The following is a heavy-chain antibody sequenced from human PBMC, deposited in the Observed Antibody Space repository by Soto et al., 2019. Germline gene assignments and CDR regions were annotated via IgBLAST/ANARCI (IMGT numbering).Heavy chain of an antibody. D-gene: IGHD6-13*01. V-gene: IGHV3-48*02. CDR3: ARDQYSSSWFSNWFDP. CDR1: GFTFSSYS. Sequence: EVQLVESGGGLVQPGGSLRLSCAASGFTFSSYSMNWVRQAPGKGLEWVSYISSSSSTIYYADSVKGRFTISRVNAKNSLYLQMNSLRDEDTAVYYCARDQYSSSWFSNWFDPWGQGTLVTVSS. CDR2: ISSSSSTI. J-gene: IGHJ5*02.